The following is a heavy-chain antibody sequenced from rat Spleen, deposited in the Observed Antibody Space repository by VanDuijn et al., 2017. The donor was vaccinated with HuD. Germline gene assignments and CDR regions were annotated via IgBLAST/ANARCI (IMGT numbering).Heavy chain of an antibody. J-gene: IGHJ2*01. D-gene: IGHD1-10*01. V-gene: IGHV5-25*01. CDR3: ARHPDYSNYEDYFDY. CDR1: GFTFSNYD. CDR2: ISSGGGGI. Sequence: EVQLVESGGGLVQPGRSMKLSCAASGFTFSNYDMAWVRQAPTKGLEWVAYISSGGGGIYYPDSVQGRFTISRHNAKSTLYLQMNSLRSEDTATYYCARHPDYSNYEDYFDYWGQGVMVTVSS.